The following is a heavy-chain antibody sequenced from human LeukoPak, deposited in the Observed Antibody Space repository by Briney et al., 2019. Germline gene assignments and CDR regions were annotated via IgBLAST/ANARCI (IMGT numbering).Heavy chain of an antibody. J-gene: IGHJ4*02. CDR2: INHSGST. CDR3: ARYPYYHDSSGYYYPNSFDY. Sequence: PSETLSLTCAVYGGSFSGYYWSWIRQPPGKGLEWIGEINHSGSTNYNPSLKSRVTISVDTSKNQFSLKLSSVTAADTAVYYCARYPYYHDSSGYYYPNSFDYWGQGTLVTVSS. D-gene: IGHD3-22*01. CDR1: GGSFSGYY. V-gene: IGHV4-34*01.